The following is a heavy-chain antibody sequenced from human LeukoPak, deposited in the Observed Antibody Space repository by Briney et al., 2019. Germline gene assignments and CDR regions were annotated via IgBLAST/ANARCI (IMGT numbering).Heavy chain of an antibody. J-gene: IGHJ5*02. D-gene: IGHD2-2*01. V-gene: IGHV4-4*07. Sequence: SETLSLTCTVSGGSISSYYWSWIRQPAGKGLEWIGRIYTSGSTNYNPSLKSRVTMSVDTSKNQFSLKLSSVTAADTAVYYCARDRCSSTSCYYHWFDPWGQGTLVTVSS. CDR1: GGSISSYY. CDR2: IYTSGST. CDR3: ARDRCSSTSCYYHWFDP.